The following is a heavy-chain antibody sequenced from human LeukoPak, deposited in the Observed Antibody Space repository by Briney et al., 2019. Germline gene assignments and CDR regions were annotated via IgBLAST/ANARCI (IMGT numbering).Heavy chain of an antibody. CDR3: ARVRSSSSHSAEYFQH. CDR1: GYTFTGYY. Sequence: ASVKVTCKASGYTFTGYYMHWVRQAPGQGLEWMGRINPNSGGTNYAQKFQGRVTMTRDTSISTAYMELSRLRSDDTAVYYCARVRSSSSHSAEYFQHWGQGTLVTVSS. V-gene: IGHV1-2*06. CDR2: INPNSGGT. D-gene: IGHD6-6*01. J-gene: IGHJ1*01.